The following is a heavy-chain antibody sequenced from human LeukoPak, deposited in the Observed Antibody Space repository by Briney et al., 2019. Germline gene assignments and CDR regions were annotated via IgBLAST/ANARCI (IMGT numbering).Heavy chain of an antibody. CDR3: ARASPSLRH. CDR2: IYYSGST. V-gene: IGHV4-30-4*01. J-gene: IGHJ1*01. Sequence: SETPSLTCTVSGGSISSGDYYWSWIRQPPGKGLEWIGYIYYSGSTYYNPSLKSRVTISVGTSKNQFSLKLSSVTAADTAVYYCARASPSLRHWGQGTLVTVSS. CDR1: GGSISSGDYY.